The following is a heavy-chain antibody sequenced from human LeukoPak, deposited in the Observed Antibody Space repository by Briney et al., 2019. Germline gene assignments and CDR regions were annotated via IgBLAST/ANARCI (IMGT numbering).Heavy chain of an antibody. CDR3: ARDLADSSGYYYYFDY. V-gene: IGHV3-48*03. Sequence: PGGSLRLSCAASGFTFSSCEMNWVRQAPGKGLEWVSYISSSGSTIYYADSVKGRFTISRDNAKNSLYLQMNSLRAEDTAVYYCARDLADSSGYYYYFDYWGQGTLVTVSS. CDR1: GFTFSSCE. J-gene: IGHJ4*02. CDR2: ISSSGSTI. D-gene: IGHD3-22*01.